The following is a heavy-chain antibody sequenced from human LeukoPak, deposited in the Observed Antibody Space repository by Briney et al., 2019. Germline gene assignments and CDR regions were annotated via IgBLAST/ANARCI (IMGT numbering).Heavy chain of an antibody. J-gene: IGHJ6*02. Sequence: SETLSLTCAVYGGSFSGYYWSWIRQPPGKGLEWVGEINHSGSANYNPSLKSRVNISVDTSKNQFSLKLSSVTAADTAVYYFARWRGYSRGTYYYYGMDVWGQGTTVTVSS. CDR1: GGSFSGYY. CDR3: ARWRGYSRGTYYYYGMDV. D-gene: IGHD6-13*01. CDR2: INHSGSA. V-gene: IGHV4-34*01.